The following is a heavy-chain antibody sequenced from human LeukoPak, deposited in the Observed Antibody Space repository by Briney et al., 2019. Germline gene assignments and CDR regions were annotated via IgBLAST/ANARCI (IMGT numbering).Heavy chain of an antibody. CDR2: SRSKAFGGTT. Sequence: GGSLRLSCRGSGFTFGDYGISWVRQAPGKGLEWVSFSRSKAFGGTTEYAASVEGRFTISRDDSNALAYLQMNSLKTEDTGIYYCATTMIITGYFDYWGQGIPVTVSS. CDR1: GFTFGDYG. J-gene: IGHJ4*02. V-gene: IGHV3-49*04. CDR3: ATTMIITGYFDY. D-gene: IGHD3-22*01.